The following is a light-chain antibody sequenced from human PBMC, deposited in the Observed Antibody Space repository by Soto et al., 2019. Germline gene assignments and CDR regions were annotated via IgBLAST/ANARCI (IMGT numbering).Light chain of an antibody. V-gene: IGLV1-40*01. J-gene: IGLJ1*01. CDR2: ENN. Sequence: QAVVTQPPSVSEAPGQRVTISCTGSSSNIGAGYEAHWYQQVPGTAPKLLIYENNNRPSGVPDRFSGSKSCTSASLAITGLQAEDEAEYYCQSYDSSLSGYVFGTGTKVTVL. CDR3: QSYDSSLSGYV. CDR1: SSNIGAGYE.